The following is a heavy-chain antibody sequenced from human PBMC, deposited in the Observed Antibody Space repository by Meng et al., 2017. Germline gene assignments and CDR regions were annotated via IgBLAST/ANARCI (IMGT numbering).Heavy chain of an antibody. V-gene: IGHV1-8*01. J-gene: IGHJ4*02. D-gene: IGHD3-10*01. CDR2: MHPNSGNT. CDR1: GSTFTSYD. Sequence: QGRVVQSGAEVKKPGASLRVSCKASGSTFTSYDIKWVRQATGQGLEWMGWMHPNSGNTGYAQKFQGRVTMTRNTSISTAYTELSSLRSEDTAVYYCARVRGSGSLGIFDYWGQGTLVTVSS. CDR3: ARVRGSGSLGIFDY.